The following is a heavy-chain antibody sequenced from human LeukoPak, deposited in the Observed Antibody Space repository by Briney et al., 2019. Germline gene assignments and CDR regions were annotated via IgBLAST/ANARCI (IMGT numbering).Heavy chain of an antibody. V-gene: IGHV1-69*06. J-gene: IGHJ4*02. CDR3: ARDSYYDLWSGSIDY. CDR2: IIPIFGTT. CDR1: GGTFSSYA. Sequence: SVKVSCKASGGTFSSYAISWVRQAPGQGLEWMGGIIPIFGTTNYAQKFQGRVTITADKSTTTAYMELSSLRAEDTAVYYCARDSYYDLWSGSIDYWGQGTLVTVSS. D-gene: IGHD3-3*01.